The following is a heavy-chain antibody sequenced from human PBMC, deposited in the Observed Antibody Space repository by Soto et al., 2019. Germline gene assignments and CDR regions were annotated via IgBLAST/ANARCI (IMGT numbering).Heavy chain of an antibody. J-gene: IGHJ5*02. CDR3: GLGDFEL. CDR2: MFSGGNT. V-gene: IGHV3-66*01. Sequence: GGSLRLSCAASGLTVSNNYMSWVRQAPGGGLEWVSIMFSGGNTYYADSVKGRFTISRDSSKNTVFLQMNNLRVDDTAVYYRGLGDFELWGQGTVVTVSS. CDR1: GLTVSNNY.